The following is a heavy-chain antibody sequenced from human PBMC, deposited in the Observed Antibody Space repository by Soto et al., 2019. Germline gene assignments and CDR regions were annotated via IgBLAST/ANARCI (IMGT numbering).Heavy chain of an antibody. CDR3: ARDPAIAAAGTLYYYGMDV. J-gene: IGHJ6*02. CDR1: GGTFSSYA. CDR2: IIPIFGTA. V-gene: IGHV1-69*01. D-gene: IGHD6-13*01. Sequence: QVQLVQSGAEVKKPGSSVKVSCKASGGTFSSYAISWVRQAPVQGLEWMGGIIPIFGTANYAQKFQGRVTITADESTSTAYMELSSLRSEDTAVYYCARDPAIAAAGTLYYYGMDVWGQGTTVTVSS.